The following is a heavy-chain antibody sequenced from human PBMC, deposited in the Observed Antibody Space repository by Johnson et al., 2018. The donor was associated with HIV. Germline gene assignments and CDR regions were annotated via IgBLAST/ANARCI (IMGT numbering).Heavy chain of an antibody. Sequence: EVQLVESGGGLVKPGGSLRLSCAASGFTFSNAWMSWVRQAPGKGLEWVGRIKSKTDGGTTDYAAPVKGRFTISRDDSKNTLYLQMNSLKTEDTAVSYCTTDQGQPLSIDAFDICGQGTMVTVSS. CDR1: GFTFSNAW. CDR3: TTDQGQPLSIDAFDI. CDR2: IKSKTDGGTT. J-gene: IGHJ3*02. V-gene: IGHV3-15*01. D-gene: IGHD2-2*01.